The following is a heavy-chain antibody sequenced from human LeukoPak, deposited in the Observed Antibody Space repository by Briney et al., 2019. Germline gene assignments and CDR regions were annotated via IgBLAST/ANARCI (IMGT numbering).Heavy chain of an antibody. V-gene: IGHV3-7*01. D-gene: IGHD3-22*01. J-gene: IGHJ4*02. CDR2: IKQDGSEK. CDR1: GFTFSSYW. CDR3: ARDKDSSGCYSGYFDY. Sequence: GGSLRLSCAASGFTFSSYWMSWVRQAPGKGLEWVANIKQDGSEKYYVDSVKGRFTISRDNAKNSLYLQMNSLRAEDTAVYYCARDKDSSGCYSGYFDYWGQGTLVTVSS.